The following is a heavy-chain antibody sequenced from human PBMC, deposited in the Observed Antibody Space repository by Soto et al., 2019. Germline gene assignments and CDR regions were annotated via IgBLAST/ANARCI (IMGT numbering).Heavy chain of an antibody. Sequence: SWRLAGTASCFTCGYSGMVWARQATGKALEWVSVISYDGSNKYYADSVKGRFTISRDNSKNTLYLQMNSLRAEDTAVYYCAKDREIFEPGYGMDVWGQGSTVTVSS. V-gene: IGHV3-30*18. J-gene: IGHJ6*02. CDR1: CFTCGYSG. CDR2: ISYDGSNK. CDR3: AKDREIFEPGYGMDV. D-gene: IGHD3-9*01.